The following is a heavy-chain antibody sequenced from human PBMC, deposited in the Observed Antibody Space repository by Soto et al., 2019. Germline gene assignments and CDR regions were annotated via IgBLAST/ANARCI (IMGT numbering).Heavy chain of an antibody. Sequence: PSETLSLTCTVSGGSISSSSYYWGWIRQPPGKGLEWIGSIYYSGSTYYNPSLKSRVTISVDTSKNQFSLKLSSVTAADTAVYYCASPEPNHDYGDPRGNFDDWGQGTRVTVSS. CDR2: IYYSGST. D-gene: IGHD4-17*01. V-gene: IGHV4-39*01. J-gene: IGHJ4*02. CDR1: GGSISSSSYY. CDR3: ASPEPNHDYGDPRGNFDD.